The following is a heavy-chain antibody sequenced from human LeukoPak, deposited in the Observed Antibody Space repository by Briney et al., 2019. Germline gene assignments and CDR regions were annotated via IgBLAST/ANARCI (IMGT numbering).Heavy chain of an antibody. J-gene: IGHJ6*03. CDR3: ARGERGYSYATGYYYYMDV. V-gene: IGHV4-34*01. Sequence: SETLSLTCAAYGGSFSGYYWSWIRQPPGKGLEWIGEINHSGSTNYNPSLKSRVTISVDTSKNQFSLKLSSVTAADTAVYYCARGERGYSYATGYYYYMDVWGKGTTVTVSS. CDR2: INHSGST. D-gene: IGHD5-18*01. CDR1: GGSFSGYY.